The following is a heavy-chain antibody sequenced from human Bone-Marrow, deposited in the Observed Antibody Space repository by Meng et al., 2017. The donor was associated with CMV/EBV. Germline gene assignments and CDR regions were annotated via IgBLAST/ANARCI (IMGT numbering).Heavy chain of an antibody. J-gene: IGHJ4*02. Sequence: GGSLRLSCAASGFTFSSYSMNWVRQAPGKELEWVSSISSSSSYIYYADSVKGRFTISRDNAKNSLYLQMNSLRAEDTAVYYCARGPYCSSTSCYTPYFDYWGQGTLVTVSS. CDR3: ARGPYCSSTSCYTPYFDY. CDR1: GFTFSSYS. CDR2: ISSSSSYI. V-gene: IGHV3-21*01. D-gene: IGHD2-2*02.